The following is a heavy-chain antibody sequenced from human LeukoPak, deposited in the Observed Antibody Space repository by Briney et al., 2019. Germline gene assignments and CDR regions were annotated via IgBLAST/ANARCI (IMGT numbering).Heavy chain of an antibody. D-gene: IGHD5-12*01. J-gene: IGHJ3*02. CDR2: ISWNSGSI. Sequence: GGSLRLSCAASGFTFDDYAMHWVRQAPGKGLEWVSGISWNSGSIGYADSVKGRFTISRDNAKNSLYLQMNSLRAEDMALYYCAKDIVATITGAFDIWGQGTMVTVSS. V-gene: IGHV3-9*03. CDR1: GFTFDDYA. CDR3: AKDIVATITGAFDI.